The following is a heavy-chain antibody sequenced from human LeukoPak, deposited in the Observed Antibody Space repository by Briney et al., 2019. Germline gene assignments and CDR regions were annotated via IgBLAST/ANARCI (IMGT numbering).Heavy chain of an antibody. J-gene: IGHJ5*02. CDR3: ARVVPAGSNGFDP. CDR1: GGSISGYY. CDR2: IYNSGIT. Sequence: SETLSLTCTVSGGSISGYYWTWIRQLPGKGLEWIGYIYNSGITNYNPSLKSRVTISVDTSKKQFSLKLSSVTAADTAVYYCARVVPAGSNGFDPWGQGTLVTVSS. V-gene: IGHV4-59*08. D-gene: IGHD6-13*01.